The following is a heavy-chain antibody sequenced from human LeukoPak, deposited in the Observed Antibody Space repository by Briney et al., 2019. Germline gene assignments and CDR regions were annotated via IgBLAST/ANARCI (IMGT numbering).Heavy chain of an antibody. Sequence: GGSLRLSCLASDFIFTKYWMNWVRQAPGKGLEWVANIREDGNKENYIDSVRGRFSISRDNAKNSLYLQMNSLRAEDSAVYYCARDEVGGPLKYWGQGVLVTVSS. CDR2: IREDGNKE. CDR1: DFIFTKYW. V-gene: IGHV3-7*01. CDR3: ARDEVGGPLKY. D-gene: IGHD1-26*01. J-gene: IGHJ4*02.